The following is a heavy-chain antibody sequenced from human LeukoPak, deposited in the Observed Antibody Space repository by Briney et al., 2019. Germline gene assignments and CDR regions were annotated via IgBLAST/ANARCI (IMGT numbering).Heavy chain of an antibody. J-gene: IGHJ4*02. D-gene: IGHD6-13*01. CDR2: IYYSGST. CDR3: ARQPYSSSWYTGRYFDY. CDR1: GGSISSSSYY. V-gene: IGHV4-39*01. Sequence: SSETLSLTCTVSGGSISSSSYYWGWIRQPPGKGLEWIGSIYYSGSTYYNPSLKSRVTISVDTSKNQFSLKLSSVTAADTAVYYCARQPYSSSWYTGRYFDYWGQGTLVTVSS.